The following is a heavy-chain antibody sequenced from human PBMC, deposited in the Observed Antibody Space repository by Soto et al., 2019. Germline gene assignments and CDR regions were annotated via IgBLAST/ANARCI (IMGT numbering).Heavy chain of an antibody. V-gene: IGHV4-59*01. CDR3: AKYRRCYVDGYTLDF. CDR1: GGYITNYY. Sequence: SETLSVTCTISGGYITNYYWSCIRQPPRKGLEWIGYVYYSGSNKYNPSRESRVTISAETSKNQFSQMVTSVTAADTALYYCAKYRRCYVDGYTLDFWGQGILVTVYS. CDR2: VYYSGSN. J-gene: IGHJ4*02. D-gene: IGHD5-12*01.